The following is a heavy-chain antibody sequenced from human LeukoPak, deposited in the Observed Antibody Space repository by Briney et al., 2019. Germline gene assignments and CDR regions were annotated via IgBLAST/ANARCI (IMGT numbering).Heavy chain of an antibody. CDR2: IYYSGST. V-gene: IGHV4-59*01. D-gene: IGHD5-18*01. Sequence: SETLSLTCTVSGGSISSYYWSWIRQPPGKGLEWIGYIYYSGSTNYNPSLKSRVTISVDTSKNQFSLKLSSVTAADTAVYYCALSKRGYSYVYFDYWGQGPLVTVPS. J-gene: IGHJ4*02. CDR3: ALSKRGYSYVYFDY. CDR1: GGSISSYY.